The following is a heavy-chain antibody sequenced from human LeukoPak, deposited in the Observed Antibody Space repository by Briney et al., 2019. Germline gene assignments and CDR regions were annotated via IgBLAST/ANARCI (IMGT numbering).Heavy chain of an antibody. CDR1: GYTFTGYY. D-gene: IGHD3-22*01. Sequence: ASVKVSCKASGYTFTGYYMHWVRQAPGQGLEWMGIINPSGGSTSYAQKFQGRVTMTRDTSTSTVYMELSSLRSEDTAVYYCARDGPYDSSGYAALDYWGQGTLVTVSS. J-gene: IGHJ4*02. V-gene: IGHV1-46*01. CDR2: INPSGGST. CDR3: ARDGPYDSSGYAALDY.